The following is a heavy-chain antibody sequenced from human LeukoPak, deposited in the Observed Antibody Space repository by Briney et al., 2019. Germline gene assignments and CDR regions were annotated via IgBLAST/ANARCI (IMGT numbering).Heavy chain of an antibody. D-gene: IGHD4-17*01. J-gene: IGHJ4*02. Sequence: GGSLRLSCAASGFTFGSYWMSWVRQAPGKGLEWVANIRQDGSEKYYVDSVKGRFTISRDNAKNSLYLQMNSLRAEDTAVYYCARGPMTTVTTPDYWGQGTLVTVSS. CDR1: GFTFGSYW. V-gene: IGHV3-7*04. CDR2: IRQDGSEK. CDR3: ARGPMTTVTTPDY.